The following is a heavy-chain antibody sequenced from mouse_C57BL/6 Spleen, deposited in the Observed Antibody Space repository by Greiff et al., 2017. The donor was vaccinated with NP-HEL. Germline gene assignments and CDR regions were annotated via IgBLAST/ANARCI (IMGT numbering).Heavy chain of an antibody. CDR3: TGGTTAQGYFDV. D-gene: IGHD1-2*01. V-gene: IGHV6-3*01. CDR1: GFTFSNYW. CDR2: IRLKSDNYAT. J-gene: IGHJ1*03. Sequence: EVKLMESGGGLVQPGGSMKLSCVASGFTFSNYWMNWVRQSPEKGLEWVAQIRLKSDNYATHYAESVKGRFTISRDDSKSSVYLQMNNLRAEDTGIYYCTGGTTAQGYFDVWGTGTTVTVSS.